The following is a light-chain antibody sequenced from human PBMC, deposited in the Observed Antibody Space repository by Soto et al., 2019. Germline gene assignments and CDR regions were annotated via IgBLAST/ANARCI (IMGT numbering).Light chain of an antibody. CDR1: QSVGSN. CDR2: RAS. J-gene: IGKJ2*01. CDR3: QNYENWPPYT. V-gene: IGKV3-15*01. Sequence: ILMTQSPATLSVSPGHTAILSCRASQSVGSNLAWYQQKPGQSPRRLIYRASIRAPGVPARFSGSGSGTEFTLTVTSLQSEDFAVYYCQNYENWPPYTFGQGTKREIK.